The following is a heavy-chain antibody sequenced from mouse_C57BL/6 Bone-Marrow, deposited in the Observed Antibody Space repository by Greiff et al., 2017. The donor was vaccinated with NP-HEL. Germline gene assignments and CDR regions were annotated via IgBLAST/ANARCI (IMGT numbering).Heavy chain of an antibody. Sequence: EVQGVESGGGLVKPGGSLKLSCAASGFTFSSYAMSWVRQTPEKRLAWVATISDGGSYTYYPDNVKGRFTISRDNAKNNLYLQMSHLKSEDTAMYYCARGEDYDGYYVAMDYWGQGASVTVSS. J-gene: IGHJ4*01. CDR3: ARGEDYDGYYVAMDY. CDR1: GFTFSSYA. CDR2: ISDGGSYT. V-gene: IGHV5-4*01. D-gene: IGHD2-3*01.